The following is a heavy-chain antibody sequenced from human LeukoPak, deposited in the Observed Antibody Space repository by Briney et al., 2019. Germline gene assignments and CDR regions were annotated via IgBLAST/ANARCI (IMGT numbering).Heavy chain of an antibody. Sequence: SGGSLRLSCAASGFTFSSYEMNWVRQAPGKGLEWVSGINWNGGSTGYADSVKGRFTISRDNAKNSLYLQMNNLKTEDTAVYYCARGQHRVTYSDDAFDIWGQGTMVTVSS. J-gene: IGHJ3*02. CDR1: GFTFSSYE. V-gene: IGHV3-20*04. D-gene: IGHD4-11*01. CDR2: INWNGGST. CDR3: ARGQHRVTYSDDAFDI.